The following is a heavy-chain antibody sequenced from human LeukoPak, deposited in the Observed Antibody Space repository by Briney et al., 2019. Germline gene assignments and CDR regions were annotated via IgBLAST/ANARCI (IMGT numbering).Heavy chain of an antibody. V-gene: IGHV4-34*01. D-gene: IGHD5-18*01. CDR1: GGSFSGYY. CDR2: INHSGST. J-gene: IGHJ4*02. CDR3: ARDPGTWIPEPFDY. Sequence: SETLSLTCAVYGGSFSGYYWSWIRQPPGKGLEWIGEINHSGSTNYNPSLKSRVTISVDTSKDQFSLKLSSVTAADTAVYYCARDPGTWIPEPFDYWGQGTLVTVSS.